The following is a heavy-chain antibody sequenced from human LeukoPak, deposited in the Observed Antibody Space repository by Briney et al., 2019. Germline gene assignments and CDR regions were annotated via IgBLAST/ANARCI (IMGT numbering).Heavy chain of an antibody. CDR2: IYYSGST. CDR3: VREDPGGSSHWFDP. CDR1: GGSISSSSYY. J-gene: IGHJ5*02. Sequence: SETLSLTCTVSGGSISSSSYYWSWIRQPPGKGLEWIGYIYYSGSTYYNPSLKSRVTISVDTSKNQFSLKLSSVTAADTAVYYCVREDPGGSSHWFDPWGQGTLVTVSS. V-gene: IGHV4-30-4*01. D-gene: IGHD6-6*01.